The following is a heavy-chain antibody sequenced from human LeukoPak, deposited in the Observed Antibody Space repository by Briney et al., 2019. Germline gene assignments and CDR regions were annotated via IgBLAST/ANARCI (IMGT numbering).Heavy chain of an antibody. CDR1: GYTFTSYG. D-gene: IGHD4-11*01. J-gene: IGHJ4*02. V-gene: IGHV1-18*01. Sequence: ASVKVSCKASGYTFTSYGISWVRQAPGQGLEWMGWISAYNGNTNYAQKLQGRVTMTTDTSTSTAYMELRSLRSEDTAVYYCARARGIAVTTQPLGYWGLGTLVTVSS. CDR3: ARARGIAVTTQPLGY. CDR2: ISAYNGNT.